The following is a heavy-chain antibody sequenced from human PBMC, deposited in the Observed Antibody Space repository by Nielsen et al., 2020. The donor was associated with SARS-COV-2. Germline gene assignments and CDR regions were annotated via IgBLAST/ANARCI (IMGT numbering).Heavy chain of an antibody. J-gene: IGHJ4*02. D-gene: IGHD2-21*02. CDR3: ARATYCGGDCYATDE. CDR1: GGTFNSYA. Sequence: SVKVSCKASGGTFNSYAISWVRQAPGQGLEWMGGITPIFDTAKYAQKFQDRVRITADESTRTAYMELSSLTSEVTAVYYCARATYCGGDCYATDEWGQGTLVTVSS. CDR2: ITPIFDTA. V-gene: IGHV1-69*13.